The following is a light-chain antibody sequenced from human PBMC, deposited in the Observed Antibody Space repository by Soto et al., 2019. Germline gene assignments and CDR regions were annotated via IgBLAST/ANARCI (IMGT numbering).Light chain of an antibody. CDR3: QQYKNWPQT. V-gene: IGKV3-15*01. Sequence: EIVMTQSPATLSVSPGERATLSCRASQSVSSNLAWYQQKPGQAPRLLIYGASTRATGIPARFSGSGSGTEFTLTISILQSEAFAVYYSQQYKNWPQTFGQGNKVEI. CDR1: QSVSSN. CDR2: GAS. J-gene: IGKJ1*01.